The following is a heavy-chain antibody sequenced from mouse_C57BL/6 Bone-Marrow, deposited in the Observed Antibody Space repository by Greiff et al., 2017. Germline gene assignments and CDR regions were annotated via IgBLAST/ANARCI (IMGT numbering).Heavy chain of an antibody. V-gene: IGHV1-59*01. Sequence: VQLQQPGAELVRPGTSVKLSCKASGYTFTSYWMHWVKQRPGQGLEWIGLIDPCDSYTYYNEKFKGKATMTVDTSSSTAYMQLSSLTSEDSAVYYCARATFAYWGQGTLVTVSA. CDR1: GYTFTSYW. CDR3: ARATFAY. J-gene: IGHJ3*01. CDR2: IDPCDSYT. D-gene: IGHD6-1*01.